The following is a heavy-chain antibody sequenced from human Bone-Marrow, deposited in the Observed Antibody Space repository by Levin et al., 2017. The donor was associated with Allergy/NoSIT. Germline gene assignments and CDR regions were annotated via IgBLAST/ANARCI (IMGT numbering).Heavy chain of an antibody. CDR1: EGSISSGYY. Sequence: SQTLSLTCSVSEGSISSGYYWGWIRQPPGKGLEWIGSIYHNGRTFYNPSLKSRLTISLDTSENQVSLKLTSVTAEDTAVYYCARENGRYYGTGSYNKGMDVWGQGTTVTVSS. CDR3: ARENGRYYGTGSYNKGMDV. J-gene: IGHJ6*02. D-gene: IGHD3-10*01. V-gene: IGHV4-38-2*02. CDR2: IYHNGRT.